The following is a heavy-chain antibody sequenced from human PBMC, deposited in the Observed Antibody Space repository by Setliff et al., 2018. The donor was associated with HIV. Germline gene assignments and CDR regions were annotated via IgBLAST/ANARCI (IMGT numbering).Heavy chain of an antibody. D-gene: IGHD3-22*01. CDR3: ASYYDSSGYNPRAFDI. CDR1: GYKFTDYW. Sequence: GESLKISCKGFGYKFTDYWVGWVRQMPGKGLEWMGIIYPSDSETRYSPSFRGQVTISVDKSIFTAYLQWSSLKASDTAMYYCASYYDSSGYNPRAFDIWGQGTMVTVSS. J-gene: IGHJ3*02. CDR2: IYPSDSET. V-gene: IGHV5-51*01.